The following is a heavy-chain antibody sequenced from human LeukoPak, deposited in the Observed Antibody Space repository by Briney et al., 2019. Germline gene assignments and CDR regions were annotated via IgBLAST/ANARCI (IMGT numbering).Heavy chain of an antibody. CDR1: GGSISSSSYY. Sequence: SETLSLTCTVSGGSISSSSYYWGWIRQPPGKGLEWIGSMSYGGSTYYSPSLRSRVTISVDTSKNQFSLKLSSVSAADTAVYFCSRSGYRLQAGFDPWGQGTLVTVSS. CDR2: MSYGGST. CDR3: SRSGYRLQAGFDP. J-gene: IGHJ5*02. D-gene: IGHD3-3*01. V-gene: IGHV4-39*01.